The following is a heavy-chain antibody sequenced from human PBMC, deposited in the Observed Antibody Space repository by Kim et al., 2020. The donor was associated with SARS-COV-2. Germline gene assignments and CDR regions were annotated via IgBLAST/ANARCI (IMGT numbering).Heavy chain of an antibody. CDR1: GFTFSSRA. CDR3: AKDHPSSGWPTFDS. V-gene: IGHV3-23*01. CDR2: VNNGGNA. Sequence: GGSLRLSCVASGFTFSSRAMSWVRQAPGKGPEWVASVNNGGNAYYADSVMGRFTVSRDITKDTLYLQMNSLRAEDSTLYYCAKDHPSSGWPTFDSWGQGTLVTVSS. D-gene: IGHD6-19*01. J-gene: IGHJ4*02.